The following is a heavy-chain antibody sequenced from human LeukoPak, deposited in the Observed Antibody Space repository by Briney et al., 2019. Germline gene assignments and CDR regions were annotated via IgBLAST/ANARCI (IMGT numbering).Heavy chain of an antibody. V-gene: IGHV4-39*07. D-gene: IGHD3-9*01. CDR2: IYYSGST. CDR1: GGSISSSSYY. Sequence: PSETLSLTCTVSGGSISSSSYYWGWIRQPPGKGLEWIGIIYYSGSTYYNPSLKSRLTISVDTSKNQFSLKLSSVTAADTAVYYCARSKDILTGYCFDYWGQGTLVTVSS. CDR3: ARSKDILTGYCFDY. J-gene: IGHJ4*02.